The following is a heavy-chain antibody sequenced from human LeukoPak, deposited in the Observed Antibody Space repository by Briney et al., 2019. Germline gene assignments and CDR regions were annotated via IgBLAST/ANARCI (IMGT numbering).Heavy chain of an antibody. D-gene: IGHD3-9*01. CDR2: ISGSGGST. CDR3: AERLFYDILTGGDAFDI. V-gene: IGHV3-23*01. J-gene: IGHJ3*02. CDR1: GFTFRSYE. Sequence: GGSLRLSCAASGFTFRSYEMNWVRQAPGKGLEWVSAISGSGGSTYYADSVKGRFTISRDNSKNTLYLQMNSLRAEDTAVYYCAERLFYDILTGGDAFDIRGQGTMVTVSS.